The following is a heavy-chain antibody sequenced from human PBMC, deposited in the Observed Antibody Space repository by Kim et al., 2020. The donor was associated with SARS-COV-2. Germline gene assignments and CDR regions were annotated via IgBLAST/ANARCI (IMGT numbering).Heavy chain of an antibody. D-gene: IGHD5-12*01. CDR3: ARFLSGYGA. CDR2: IYYSGST. V-gene: IGHV4-39*01. J-gene: IGHJ5*02. Sequence: SETLSLTCTVSGGSISSSSYYWGWIRQPPGKGLEWIGSIYYSGSTYYNPSLKSRVTISVDTSKNQFSLKLSSVTAADTAVYYCARFLSGYGAWGQGTLVTVSS. CDR1: GGSISSSSYY.